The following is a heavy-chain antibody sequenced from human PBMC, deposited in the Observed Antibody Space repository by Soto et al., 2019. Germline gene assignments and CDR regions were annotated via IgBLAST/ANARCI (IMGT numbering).Heavy chain of an antibody. CDR2: MNPNSGNT. D-gene: IGHD1-26*01. CDR3: AIRSGWALRLDYYYGMDV. CDR1: GYTFTSYD. Sequence: ASVKVSCKASGYTFTSYDINWVRQATGQGLEWMGWMNPNSGNTGYAQKFQGRVTMTRNTSISTAYMELSSLRSDDTAVYYCAIRSGWALRLDYYYGMDVWGQGTTVTVSS. J-gene: IGHJ6*02. V-gene: IGHV1-8*01.